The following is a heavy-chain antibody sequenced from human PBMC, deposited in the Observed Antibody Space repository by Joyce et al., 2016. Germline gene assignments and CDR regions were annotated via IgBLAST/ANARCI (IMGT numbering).Heavy chain of an antibody. V-gene: IGHV3-30*18. CDR3: AKILTATYSSGWFLDY. Sequence: QVQLVESGGGVVQPGRSLRLSCAASGLTLSNYGVHWVHQAPGNGLEWVAVISYDGSYKYYADSVKGRFTISRDNSKNTVFLEMNSLRTEDTAVYYCAKILTATYSSGWFLDYWGQGTLVTVSS. CDR1: GLTLSNYG. J-gene: IGHJ4*02. D-gene: IGHD6-25*01. CDR2: ISYDGSYK.